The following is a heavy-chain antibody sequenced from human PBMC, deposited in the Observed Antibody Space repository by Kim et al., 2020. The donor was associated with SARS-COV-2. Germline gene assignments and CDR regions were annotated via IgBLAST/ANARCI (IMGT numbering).Heavy chain of an antibody. D-gene: IGHD3-9*01. CDR3: ARAQLLRYFDWSPGGGYFDY. CDR2: IYYSGST. Sequence: SETLSLTCTVSGGSISSYYWSWIRQPPGKGLEWNGYIYYSGSTNYNPSLKGRVTISVDTSKNQFSLKLSSVTAADTAVYYCARAQLLRYFDWSPGGGYFDYWGQGTLVTVSS. CDR1: GGSISSYY. J-gene: IGHJ4*02. V-gene: IGHV4-59*01.